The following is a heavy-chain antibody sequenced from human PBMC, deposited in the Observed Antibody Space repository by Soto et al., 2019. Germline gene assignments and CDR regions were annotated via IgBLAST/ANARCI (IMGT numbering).Heavy chain of an antibody. V-gene: IGHV3-15*01. CDR3: TEMATTNFDY. J-gene: IGHJ4*02. CDR2: IKSKTDGGTT. D-gene: IGHD1-1*01. Sequence: PWGSLRLSCAASGFTFINAWIIFFRHAPGKGLEWVGRIKSKTDGGTTDYAAPVKGRFTISRDDSKNTLYLQMNSLKTEDTAVYYCTEMATTNFDYWGQGTLVTVSS. CDR1: GFTFINAW.